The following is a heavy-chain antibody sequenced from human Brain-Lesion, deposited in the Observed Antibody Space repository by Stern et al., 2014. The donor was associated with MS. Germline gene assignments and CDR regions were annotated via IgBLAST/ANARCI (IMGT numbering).Heavy chain of an antibody. CDR1: GFTFSDSS. D-gene: IGHD6-13*01. Sequence: EVQLVESGGGLVKPGGSLRLSCAASGFTFSDSSMFWVRQAPGKGLEWVSCISSNQNYINYADSVKGRFTISRENARNSLYLQMNSLRVEDTAVYYCATVSPYTSSWYPCFDNLGQGTRVTVSS. J-gene: IGHJ4*02. CDR3: ATVSPYTSSWYPCFDN. CDR2: ISSNQNYI. V-gene: IGHV3-21*03.